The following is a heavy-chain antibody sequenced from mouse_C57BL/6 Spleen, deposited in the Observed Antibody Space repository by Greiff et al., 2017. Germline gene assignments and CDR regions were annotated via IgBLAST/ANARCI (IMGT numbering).Heavy chain of an antibody. J-gene: IGHJ2*01. CDR3: ARRGLITTVVANFDY. CDR2: IYPRSGNT. D-gene: IGHD1-1*01. V-gene: IGHV1-81*01. Sequence: QVQLQQSGAELARPGASVKLSCKASGYTFTSYGISWVKQRTGQGLEWIGEIYPRSGNTYYNEKFKGKATLTADKSSSTAYMELRSLTSEDSAVYFCARRGLITTVVANFDYWGQGTTLTVSS. CDR1: GYTFTSYG.